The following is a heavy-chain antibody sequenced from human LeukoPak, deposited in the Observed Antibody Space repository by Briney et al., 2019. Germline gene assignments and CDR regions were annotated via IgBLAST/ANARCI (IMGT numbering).Heavy chain of an antibody. D-gene: IGHD3-22*01. CDR3: ARDLYRIVVVPHYFDY. V-gene: IGHV3-7*01. CDR2: IKKDGSEK. Sequence: GGSLRLSCAASGFTFSSYWMSWVRQAPGKGLEWVANIKKDGSEKYYVDSVKGRFTISRDNAKNSPYRQMNSLRAEDTAVYYCARDLYRIVVVPHYFDYWGQGTLVTVSS. CDR1: GFTFSSYW. J-gene: IGHJ4*02.